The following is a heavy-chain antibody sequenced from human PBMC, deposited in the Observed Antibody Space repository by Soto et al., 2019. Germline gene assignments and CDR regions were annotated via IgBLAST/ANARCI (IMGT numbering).Heavy chain of an antibody. CDR1: GFTFSSYS. D-gene: IGHD3-3*01. V-gene: IGHV3-48*01. Sequence: GGSLRLSCAASGFTFSSYSMNWVRQAPGKGLEWVSYISSSSSTIYYADSVKGRFTISKDNAKNSLYLQMNSLRAEDTAVYYCARDFWSGPVFRWGQGTLVTVSS. CDR3: ARDFWSGPVFR. J-gene: IGHJ4*02. CDR2: ISSSSSTI.